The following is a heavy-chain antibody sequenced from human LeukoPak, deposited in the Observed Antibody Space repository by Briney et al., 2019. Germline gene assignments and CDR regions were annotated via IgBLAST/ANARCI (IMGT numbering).Heavy chain of an antibody. CDR3: AREDGPAAGNWFDP. D-gene: IGHD6-13*01. CDR1: GFTFSSYA. CDR2: ISYDGSNK. V-gene: IGHV3-30*09. Sequence: GRSLRLSCAASGFTFSSYAMHWVRQAPGKGLEWVAVISYDGSNKYYADSVKGRFAISRDNSKNTLYLQMNSLRAEDTAVYYCAREDGPAAGNWFDPWGQGTLVTVSS. J-gene: IGHJ5*02.